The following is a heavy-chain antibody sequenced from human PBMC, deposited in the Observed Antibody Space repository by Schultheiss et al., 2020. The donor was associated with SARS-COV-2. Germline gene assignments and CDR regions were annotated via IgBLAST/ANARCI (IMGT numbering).Heavy chain of an antibody. J-gene: IGHJ4*02. V-gene: IGHV4-61*08. D-gene: IGHD4-17*01. CDR1: GGSISSGGYS. CDR3: ARDDDYGDYDY. CDR2: IYYSGST. Sequence: SETLSLTCAVSGGSISSGGYSWSWIRQPPGKGLEWIGYIYYSGSTNYNPSLKSRVTISVDTSKNQFSLKLSSVTAEDTAVYYCARDDDYGDYDYWGQGTLVTVSS.